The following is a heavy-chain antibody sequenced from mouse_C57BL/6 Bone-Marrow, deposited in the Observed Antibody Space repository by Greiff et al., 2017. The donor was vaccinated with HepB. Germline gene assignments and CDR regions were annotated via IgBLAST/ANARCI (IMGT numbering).Heavy chain of an antibody. J-gene: IGHJ4*01. Sequence: QEQLKESGAELAKPGASVKLSCKASGYTFTSYWMHWVKQRPGQGLEWIGYINPSSGYTKSNQKFKDKATLTADKSSSTAYMQLSSLTYEDAAVYYCAKKLYYDCGGYAMDYWGQGTSVTVSS. V-gene: IGHV1-7*01. CDR2: INPSSGYT. CDR3: AKKLYYDCGGYAMDY. CDR1: GYTFTSYW. D-gene: IGHD2-4*01.